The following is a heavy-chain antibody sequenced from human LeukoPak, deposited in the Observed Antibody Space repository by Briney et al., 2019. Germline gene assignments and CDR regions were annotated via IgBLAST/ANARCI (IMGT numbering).Heavy chain of an antibody. CDR2: ISGSGGST. Sequence: GGSLRLSCAASGFTFSNYAMNWVRQAPGRGLEWVSAISGSGGSTYYADSVKGRFTISRDNAKNSLFLQMNSLRAEDTAVYFCARLSSSSTNWFDAWGQGTLVTVSS. CDR1: GFTFSNYA. J-gene: IGHJ5*02. D-gene: IGHD6-19*01. CDR3: ARLSSSSTNWFDA. V-gene: IGHV3-23*01.